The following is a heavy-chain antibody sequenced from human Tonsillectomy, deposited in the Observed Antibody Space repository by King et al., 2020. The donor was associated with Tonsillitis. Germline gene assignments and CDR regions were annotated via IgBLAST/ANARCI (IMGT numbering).Heavy chain of an antibody. J-gene: IGHJ6*02. V-gene: IGHV3-30*18. CDR3: AKEQDYVVYVGGSGAIDV. CDR2: ISYYGGNK. CDR1: GFIFSNYG. Sequence: VQLVESGGGVVQPGRSLRLSCAASGFIFSNYGMHWVRQAPGKGLEWVAVISYYGGNKYYADSVKGRFTISRDNYQNTLSLQMNSLRAEDTAVYYCAKEQDYVVYVGGSGAIDVWGQGTTVTVSS. D-gene: IGHD4-17*01.